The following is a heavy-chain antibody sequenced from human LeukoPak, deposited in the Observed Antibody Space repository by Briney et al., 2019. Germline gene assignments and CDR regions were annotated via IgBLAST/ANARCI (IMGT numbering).Heavy chain of an antibody. Sequence: GGSLRLSCAASGFTVSSNYMSWVRQAPGKGLEWVSVIYSGGSTYYADSVKGRFTISRDNSKNTLYLQMNSLRAEDTAVYYCARFGSRFTFYFDYWGQGTLVTVSS. CDR3: ARFGSRFTFYFDY. CDR1: GFTVSSNY. V-gene: IGHV3-53*01. J-gene: IGHJ4*02. CDR2: IYSGGST. D-gene: IGHD3-16*01.